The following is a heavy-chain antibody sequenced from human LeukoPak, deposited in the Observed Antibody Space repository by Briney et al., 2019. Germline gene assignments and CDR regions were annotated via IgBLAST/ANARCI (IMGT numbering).Heavy chain of an antibody. CDR3: PRVSSLDY. V-gene: IGHV1-2*02. D-gene: IGHD2-2*01. Sequence: SPVKVSCKSSGYIFTGYYMYWVRQAPGQGLDWMGWINPNSCGTNYVQKLQDRVTMNRDTPISTAYMEPSRLRSDDTAVCFCPRVSSLDYWGQGTLVTVSS. J-gene: IGHJ4*02. CDR2: INPNSCGT. CDR1: GYIFTGYY.